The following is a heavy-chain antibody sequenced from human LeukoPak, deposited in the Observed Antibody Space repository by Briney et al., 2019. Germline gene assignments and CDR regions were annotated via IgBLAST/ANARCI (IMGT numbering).Heavy chain of an antibody. Sequence: SETLSLTCAVSGGSISSSNWWSWVRQPPGKGLEWIGEIYHSGSTNYNPSLKSRVTISVDTSKNQFSLKLSSVTAADTAVYYCARGPPYIVVVTAIGFFDYWGQGTLVTVSS. CDR2: IYHSGST. CDR1: GGSISSSNW. CDR3: ARGPPYIVVVTAIGFFDY. J-gene: IGHJ4*02. D-gene: IGHD2-21*02. V-gene: IGHV4-4*02.